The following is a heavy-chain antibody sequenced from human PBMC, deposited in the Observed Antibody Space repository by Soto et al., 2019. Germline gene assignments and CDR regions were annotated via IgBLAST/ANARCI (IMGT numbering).Heavy chain of an antibody. V-gene: IGHV5-10-1*01. CDR3: PRRFGGSGDYYTDAFDI. CDR2: IDPSESCT. CDR1: GYSFTSYW. J-gene: IGHJ3*02. D-gene: IGHD3-22*01. Sequence: GESLKISCKGSGYSFTSYWISCVRQMPGKGLEWMGRIDPSESCTNYSPSFQGHVTISSDKSISTAYLRWSSLKASDTAMYYCPRRFGGSGDYYTDAFDIWVQETMVTVSS.